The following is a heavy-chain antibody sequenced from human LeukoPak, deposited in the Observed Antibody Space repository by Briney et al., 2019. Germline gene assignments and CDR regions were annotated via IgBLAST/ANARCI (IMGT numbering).Heavy chain of an antibody. V-gene: IGHV3-11*01. D-gene: IGHD3-22*01. CDR2: ISSGGSAK. CDR3: ARAHHRGRYYDRSGYYSFDS. J-gene: IGHJ4*02. Sequence: GGSLRLSCAASGFTFSDYYMSWIRQAPGKGLEWVSYISSGGSAKYYADSVKGRFTISRDNAKNSLYLQMNSLRAEDTAVYYCARAHHRGRYYDRSGYYSFDSWGQGTLVTVSS. CDR1: GFTFSDYY.